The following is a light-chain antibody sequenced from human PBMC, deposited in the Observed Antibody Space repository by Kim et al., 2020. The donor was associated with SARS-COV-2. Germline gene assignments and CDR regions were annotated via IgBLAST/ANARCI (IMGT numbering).Light chain of an antibody. J-gene: IGKJ4*01. Sequence: PRVLTGTAGEVITLSSRASQNIGYNLSWVQMICVQAPRILIYDPSTRATSLPARFSGSGSWTDFTLSISSLQSEDFEVYYCQHDSFGGGTKVDIK. CDR3: QHDS. CDR2: DPS. V-gene: IGKV3-15*01. CDR1: QNIGYN.